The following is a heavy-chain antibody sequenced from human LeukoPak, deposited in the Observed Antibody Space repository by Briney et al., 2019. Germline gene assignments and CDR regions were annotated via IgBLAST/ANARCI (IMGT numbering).Heavy chain of an antibody. CDR3: ARGPRWLQSLFDY. CDR2: INHSGSI. Sequence: PSETLSLTCAVYGGSFSGYYWSWIRQPPGKGLEWIGEINHSGSINYNPSLKSRVTISVDTSKNQFSLKLSSVTAADTAVYYCARGPRWLQSLFDYWGQGTLVTVSS. V-gene: IGHV4-34*01. CDR1: GGSFSGYY. J-gene: IGHJ4*02. D-gene: IGHD5-24*01.